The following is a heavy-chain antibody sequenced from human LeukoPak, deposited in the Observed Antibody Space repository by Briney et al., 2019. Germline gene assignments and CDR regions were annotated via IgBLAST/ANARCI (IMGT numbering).Heavy chain of an antibody. J-gene: IGHJ4*02. V-gene: IGHV3-74*01. Sequence: GGSLRLSCAASGFTFSSYWMHWVRQAPGKGLVWVSHINTDGSTTTYADSVKGRFTISRDNAKNTLYLQMSSLRAEDTAVYYCARSSGYVDYWGQGTLVTVSS. CDR2: INTDGSTT. CDR1: GFTFSSYW. D-gene: IGHD6-25*01. CDR3: ARSSGYVDY.